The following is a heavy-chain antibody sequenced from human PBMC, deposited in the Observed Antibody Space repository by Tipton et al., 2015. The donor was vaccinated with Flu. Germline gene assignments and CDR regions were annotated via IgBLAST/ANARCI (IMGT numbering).Heavy chain of an antibody. J-gene: IGHJ3*02. D-gene: IGHD3-16*01. CDR1: GFTFSSYE. V-gene: IGHV3-48*03. CDR3: ARDRGFGAFDI. CDR2: ISSSGSTI. Sequence: GSLRLSCAASGFTFSSYEMNWVRQAPGKGLEWVSYISSSGSTIYYADSVKGRSTISRDNAKNSLYLQMNSLRAEDTAVYYCARDRGFGAFDIWGQGTMVTVSS.